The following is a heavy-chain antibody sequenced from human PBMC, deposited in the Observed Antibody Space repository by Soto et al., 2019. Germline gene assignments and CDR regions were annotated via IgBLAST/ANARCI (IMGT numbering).Heavy chain of an antibody. CDR2: IYYNGNT. J-gene: IGHJ3*02. V-gene: IGHV4-59*01. Sequence: QVQLQESGPGLVKPSETLSLTCTVSGGSISTYYWSWVRQPPGKGLEWIGYIYYNGNTNYDPSLKSRVTISLDTSKIQFSLKLNSVTAADTAVYYCAREAGATKGWGAFDIWGQGTMVTVSS. CDR3: AREAGATKGWGAFDI. D-gene: IGHD1-26*01. CDR1: GGSISTYY.